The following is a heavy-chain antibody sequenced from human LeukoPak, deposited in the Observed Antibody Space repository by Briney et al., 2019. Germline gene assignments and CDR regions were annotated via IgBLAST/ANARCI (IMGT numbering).Heavy chain of an antibody. CDR1: GGTFSSYA. Sequence: SVKVSCKASGGTFSSYAISWVRQAPGQGLEWMGGIIPIFGTANYAQKFQGRVTITADKSTSTAYMELRSLRSDDTAVYYCARGQPNRLLWVGELLSNINPFDYWGQGTLVTVSS. D-gene: IGHD3-10*01. CDR2: IIPIFGTA. CDR3: ARGQPNRLLWVGELLSNINPFDY. J-gene: IGHJ4*02. V-gene: IGHV1-69*06.